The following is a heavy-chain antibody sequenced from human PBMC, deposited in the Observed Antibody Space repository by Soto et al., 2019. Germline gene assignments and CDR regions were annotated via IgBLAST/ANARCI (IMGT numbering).Heavy chain of an antibody. J-gene: IGHJ4*02. D-gene: IGHD3-16*01. CDR3: AHTWGLPFDN. CDR2: IYLNDDK. Sequence: QITLKESGTTLVEPTQTLTLTCTYSGFSLRTTGVGGGWIRQPPGKALEWLGIIYLNDDKRYSPSLKNRFNLTSGLSKSQVVLTMTNMDTVDTATYYCAHTWGLPFDNWGKGTLVIVSS. CDR1: GFSLRTTGVG. V-gene: IGHV2-5*01.